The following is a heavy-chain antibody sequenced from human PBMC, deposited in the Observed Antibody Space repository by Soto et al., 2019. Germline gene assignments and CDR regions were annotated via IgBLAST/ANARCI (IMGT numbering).Heavy chain of an antibody. Sequence: ASVKVSCKGSGYGFTTYGITWVRQAPGQGLEWMAWISAHNGDTNYAQKLQGRVTVTRDTSTSTAYMELRSLRSDDTAVYYCARGRYGDYWGQGALVTVSS. D-gene: IGHD1-1*01. V-gene: IGHV1-18*01. CDR1: GYGFTTYG. J-gene: IGHJ4*02. CDR2: ISAHNGDT. CDR3: ARGRYGDY.